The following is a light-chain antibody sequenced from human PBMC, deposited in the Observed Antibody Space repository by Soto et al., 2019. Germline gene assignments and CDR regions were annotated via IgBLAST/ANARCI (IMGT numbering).Light chain of an antibody. J-gene: IGLJ1*01. Sequence: QSVLTQPPSASGTPGQRVTISCSGSSSNIGTYYVDWYQQLPGTAPKLLIHRNGQRPSGVPDRFSGSKSGTSASLAISGLRSEAEADYYCETWDDRLRAYVIGAGTKV. V-gene: IGLV1-47*01. CDR3: ETWDDRLRAYV. CDR2: RNG. CDR1: SSNIGTYY.